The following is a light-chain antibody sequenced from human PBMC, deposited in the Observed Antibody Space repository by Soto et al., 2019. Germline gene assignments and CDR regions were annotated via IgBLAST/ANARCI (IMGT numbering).Light chain of an antibody. Sequence: EIVMTQSPSTLSVSPGERATIFCRASQSVNNNFLAWYQQKPGQAPRLLIHGASTRATGIPARFSGSGSGTEFTLTISSLQSEDFAVYYCQQYSAWPLTFGGGTKVEIK. CDR3: QQYSAWPLT. CDR1: QSVNNN. J-gene: IGKJ4*01. CDR2: GAS. V-gene: IGKV3-15*01.